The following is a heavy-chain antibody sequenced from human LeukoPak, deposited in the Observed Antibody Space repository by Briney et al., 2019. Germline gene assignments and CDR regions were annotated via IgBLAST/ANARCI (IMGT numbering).Heavy chain of an antibody. CDR2: ISGSGGST. D-gene: IGHD6-13*01. Sequence: PGGSLRLSCAASGFTFSNYAMSWVRQAPGKGLEWVSAISGSGGSTYYAGSVKGRFTISRDNSKNTPYLQMNSLRAEDTAVYYCAKVGSSWYLEDYYFDYWGQGTLVTVSS. CDR3: AKVGSSWYLEDYYFDY. V-gene: IGHV3-23*01. J-gene: IGHJ4*02. CDR1: GFTFSNYA.